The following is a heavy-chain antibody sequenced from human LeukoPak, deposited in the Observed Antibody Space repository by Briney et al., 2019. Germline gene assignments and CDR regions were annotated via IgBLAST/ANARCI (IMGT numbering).Heavy chain of an antibody. V-gene: IGHV4-34*01. J-gene: IGHJ4*02. CDR1: RRFFRGYY. CDR2: INHSGGT. D-gene: IGHD6-19*01. CDR3: ARRSSGWFVY. Sequence: SWTVSVTRAVYRRFFRGYYWSWIRPPPANGRKCIGEINHSGGTNYNPSLNSRVTISVDTSKNQFSLKLSSVTAADTAVYYCARRSSGWFVYWGQG.